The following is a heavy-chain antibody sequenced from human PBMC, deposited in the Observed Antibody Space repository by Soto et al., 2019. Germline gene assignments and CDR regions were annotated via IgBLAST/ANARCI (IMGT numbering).Heavy chain of an antibody. D-gene: IGHD4-17*01. V-gene: IGHV4-4*02. J-gene: IGHJ4*02. CDR2: IYHSGST. Sequence: PSETLSLTCAVSSGSISSSNWWSWVRQPPGKGLEWIGEIYHSGSTNYNPSLKSRVTISVDKSKNQFSLKLSSVTAADTAVYYCARVGMTTVTVEIDYWGQGTLVTVSS. CDR1: SGSISSSNW. CDR3: ARVGMTTVTVEIDY.